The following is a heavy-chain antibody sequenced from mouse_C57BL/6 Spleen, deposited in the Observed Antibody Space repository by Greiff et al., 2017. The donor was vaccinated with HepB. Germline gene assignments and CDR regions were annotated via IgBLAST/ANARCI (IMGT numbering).Heavy chain of an antibody. D-gene: IGHD1-1*01. CDR1: GYTFTDYY. CDR2: INPNNGGT. Sequence: VQLQQSGPELVKPGASVKISCKASGYTFTDYYMNWVKQSHGKSLEWIGDINPNNGGTSYNQKFKGKATLTVDKSSSTAYMELRSLTSEDSAVYYCARSETTVEDYYAMDYWGQGTSVTVSS. V-gene: IGHV1-26*01. J-gene: IGHJ4*01. CDR3: ARSETTVEDYYAMDY.